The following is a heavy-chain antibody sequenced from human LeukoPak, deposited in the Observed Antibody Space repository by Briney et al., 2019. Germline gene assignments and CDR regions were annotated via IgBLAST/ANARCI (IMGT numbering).Heavy chain of an antibody. J-gene: IGHJ4*02. Sequence: GRSLRLSCAASGFTFSSYGMHWVRQAPGKGLEWVAVISYDGSNKYYADSVRGRFTISRDNSKNTLYLQMNSLRAEDTAVYYCAKYGSGSYPLDYWGQGTLVTVSS. CDR2: ISYDGSNK. CDR1: GFTFSSYG. V-gene: IGHV3-30*18. D-gene: IGHD3-10*01. CDR3: AKYGSGSYPLDY.